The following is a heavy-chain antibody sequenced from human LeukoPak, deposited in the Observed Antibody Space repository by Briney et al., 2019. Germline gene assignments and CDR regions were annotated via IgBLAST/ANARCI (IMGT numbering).Heavy chain of an antibody. D-gene: IGHD2-15*01. CDR2: INHSGST. CDR1: GGSFSGHY. CDR3: ARAIPYCSGGSCYSSSLQH. J-gene: IGHJ1*01. Sequence: SETLSLTCAVYGGSFSGHYWSWIRQPPGKGLEWIGEINHSGSTNYNPSLKSRVTISVDTSKNQFSLKLSSVTAADTAVYYCARAIPYCSGGSCYSSSLQHWGQAPWSPSPQ. V-gene: IGHV4-34*01.